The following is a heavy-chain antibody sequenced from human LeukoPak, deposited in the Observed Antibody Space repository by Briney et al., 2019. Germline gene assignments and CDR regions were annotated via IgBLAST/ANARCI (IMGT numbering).Heavy chain of an antibody. CDR3: ARHLEYICSWKGYYFDY. CDR1: GGSISGYY. V-gene: IGHV4-4*07. CDR2: IYTSGTT. J-gene: IGHJ4*02. Sequence: SETLSLTCTVSGGSISGYYWTWIRQPAGKGLERIGRIYTSGTTNYNPSLKTRVTISVDTSKNQFSLKLTSVTAPDTAVYYCARHLEYICSWKGYYFDYWGQGTLVTVSS. D-gene: IGHD6-13*01.